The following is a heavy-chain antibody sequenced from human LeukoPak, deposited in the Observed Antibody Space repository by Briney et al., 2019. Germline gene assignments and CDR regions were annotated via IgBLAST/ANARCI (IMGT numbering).Heavy chain of an antibody. CDR3: ARDLAVSDY. Sequence: GGSLRLSCAASGFAFNRYDIYWVRQTTVEGLEWVSAIDTAGDTYYPDSVKGRFTISRDNAKNSLYLQMNSLRDEDTAMYYCARDLAVSDYWGQGTLVTVSS. CDR1: GFAFNRYD. V-gene: IGHV3-13*04. J-gene: IGHJ4*02. CDR2: IDTAGDT.